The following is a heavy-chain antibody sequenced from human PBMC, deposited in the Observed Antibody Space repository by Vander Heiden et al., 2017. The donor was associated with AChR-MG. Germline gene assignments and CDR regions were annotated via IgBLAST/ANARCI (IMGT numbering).Heavy chain of an antibody. J-gene: IGHJ4*02. CDR1: GGSIRSYY. CDR3: ARIDRRGGATTIDY. CDR2: IYYSGST. D-gene: IGHD1-26*01. Sequence: QVQLQESGPGLVKPSETLSLTCTVSGGSIRSYYWSWIRQPPGKGLEWIGYIYYSGSTNYNPSLKSRVTISVDTSKNQFSLKLSSVTAADTAVYYCARIDRRGGATTIDYWGQGTLVTVSS. V-gene: IGHV4-59*01.